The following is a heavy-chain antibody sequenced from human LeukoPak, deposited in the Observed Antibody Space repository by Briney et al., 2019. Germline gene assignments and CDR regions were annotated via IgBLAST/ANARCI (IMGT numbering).Heavy chain of an antibody. D-gene: IGHD4-17*01. CDR1: GGTFSSYA. J-gene: IGHJ4*02. V-gene: IGHV1-69*05. CDR2: IIPIFGTT. Sequence: ASVKVSCKASGGTFSSYAISWVRQAPGQGLEWMGGIIPIFGTTNYAQKFQGRVTMTIDTSTTTAYMELRSLRSDDTAVYYCARSSVRMMTTVSTLDYWGQGTLVTVSS. CDR3: ARSSVRMMTTVSTLDY.